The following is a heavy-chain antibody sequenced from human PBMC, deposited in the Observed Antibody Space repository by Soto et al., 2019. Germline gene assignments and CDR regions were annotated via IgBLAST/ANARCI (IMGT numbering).Heavy chain of an antibody. CDR3: ARAPAATFGEMDV. D-gene: IGHD2-15*01. CDR2: INPSGGST. V-gene: IGHV1-46*01. J-gene: IGHJ6*02. Sequence: ASVKVSCKASGYTFTSYYMHWVRQAPGQGLEWMGIINPSGGSTSYAQKFQGRVTMTRDTSTSTVYMELSSLRSEDTVVYYCARAPAATFGEMDVWGQGTTVTVSS. CDR1: GYTFTSYY.